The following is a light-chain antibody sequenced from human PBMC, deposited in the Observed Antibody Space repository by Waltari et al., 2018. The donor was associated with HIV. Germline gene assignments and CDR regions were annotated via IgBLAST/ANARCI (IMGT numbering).Light chain of an antibody. Sequence: EIVMTQSPVTLSVSPVERATLSCRASQNIGNKIVWDQRSPGQSPRLVIFATSVRATGIPTRFSGSGSGTDFALTITTLQPEDYGMYYCQQYNGSWTFGRGTRVE. CDR2: ATS. V-gene: IGKV3D-15*03. CDR1: QNIGNK. CDR3: QQYNGSWT. J-gene: IGKJ1*01.